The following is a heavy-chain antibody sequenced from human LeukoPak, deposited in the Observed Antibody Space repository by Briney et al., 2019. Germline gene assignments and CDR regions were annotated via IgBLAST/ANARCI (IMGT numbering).Heavy chain of an antibody. V-gene: IGHV4-4*07. J-gene: IGHJ4*02. D-gene: IGHD1-26*01. CDR3: ARASVGATTIDY. CDR2: TYTSGST. Sequence: TSETLSLNCTGSGGSISSFYWSWIRPPAGQGREGIGRTYTSGSTNYNPSLKSRVTMSVDTSKNQFSLKLSSVTAADTAVYYCARASVGATTIDYWGQGTLVTVSS. CDR1: GGSISSFY.